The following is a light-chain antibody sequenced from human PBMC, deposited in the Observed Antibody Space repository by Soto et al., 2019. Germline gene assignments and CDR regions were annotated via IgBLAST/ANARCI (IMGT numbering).Light chain of an antibody. J-gene: IGLJ1*01. CDR1: ISYFVVYNY. CDR3: SSHTISSALQV. CDR2: GVG. Sequence: QSVLTQPASVSGSPGQSITISCTGTISYFVVYNYVSWYQQHPGKAPKLMIYGVGNRPSGVSKRFSGSKSGNTASLTISGLQADDEADYYCSSHTISSALQVFGTGNKVTVL. V-gene: IGLV2-14*01.